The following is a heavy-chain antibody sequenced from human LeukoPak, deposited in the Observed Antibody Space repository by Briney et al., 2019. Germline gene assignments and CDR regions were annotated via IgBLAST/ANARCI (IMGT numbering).Heavy chain of an antibody. Sequence: ASVKVSCKASGYTFTGYYMHWVRQAPGQGLEWMGWINPNSGGTNYAQKFQGRVTMTRDTSISTAYMELSRLRSDDTAVYYCAKDRAGLPYYFDYWGQGTLVTVSS. V-gene: IGHV1-2*02. D-gene: IGHD3/OR15-3a*01. J-gene: IGHJ4*02. CDR1: GYTFTGYY. CDR2: INPNSGGT. CDR3: AKDRAGLPYYFDY.